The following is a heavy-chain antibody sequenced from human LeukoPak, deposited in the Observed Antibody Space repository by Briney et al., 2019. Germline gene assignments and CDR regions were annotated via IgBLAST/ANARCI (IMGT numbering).Heavy chain of an antibody. CDR3: ARDYDGGYMDV. D-gene: IGHD3-3*01. V-gene: IGHV3-48*04. Sequence: GGSLRLSCAASGFTFSNNAMHWVRQAPGKGLEWISYISSSGSNIYADSVKGRFTISRDNAKNSLYLQMNSLRAEDTAVYYCARDYDGGYMDVWGKGTTVTVSS. CDR2: ISSSGSNI. CDR1: GFTFSNNA. J-gene: IGHJ6*03.